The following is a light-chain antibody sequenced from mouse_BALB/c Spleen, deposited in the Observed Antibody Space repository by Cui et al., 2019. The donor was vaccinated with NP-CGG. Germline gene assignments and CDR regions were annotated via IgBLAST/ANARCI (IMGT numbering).Light chain of an antibody. CDR2: GTN. CDR3: ALWYSNHWV. J-gene: IGLJ1*01. V-gene: IGLV1*01. CDR1: TGAVTTNNY. Sequence: QAVVTQASALTTLPGETVTLTCRSSTGAVTTNNYANWVQEKPDHLFTGLIGGTNNRAPGVPARFSGSLIGDKAALTITGAQPEDEAIYFCALWYSNHWVFGGGTKLTVL.